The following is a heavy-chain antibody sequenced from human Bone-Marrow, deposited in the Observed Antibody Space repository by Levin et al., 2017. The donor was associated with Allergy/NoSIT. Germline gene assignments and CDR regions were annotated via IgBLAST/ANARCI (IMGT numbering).Heavy chain of an antibody. CDR3: ASGIGAGGTDY. CDR2: INSDGRST. Sequence: PGESLKISCAASGFTFSSYWMHWVRQAPGKGLVWVSRINSDGRSTSYADSVKGRFTISRDNAKNTVYLQMNSLRAEDTAVYYCASGIGAGGTDYWGQGTLVTVSS. V-gene: IGHV3-74*01. CDR1: GFTFSSYW. J-gene: IGHJ4*02. D-gene: IGHD3-10*01.